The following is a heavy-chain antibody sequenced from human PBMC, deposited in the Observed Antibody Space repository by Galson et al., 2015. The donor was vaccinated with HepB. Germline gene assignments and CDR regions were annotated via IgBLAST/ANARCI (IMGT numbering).Heavy chain of an antibody. V-gene: IGHV3-48*01. CDR1: GFTFNRFS. D-gene: IGHD6-19*01. J-gene: IGHJ4*02. Sequence: SLRLSCEASGFTFNRFSMNWVRQAPGKGLEWVSYISRTCGRKYYADSLRGRVTLSRDNAKNTPFLQINSLTAEDTAVYFCARGPQWLQVGYLFDYWGQGTLVTVSS. CDR3: ARGPQWLQVGYLFDY. CDR2: ISRTCGRK.